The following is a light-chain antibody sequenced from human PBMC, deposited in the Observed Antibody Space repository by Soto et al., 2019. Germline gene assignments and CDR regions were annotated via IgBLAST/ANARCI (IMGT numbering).Light chain of an antibody. CDR2: DAS. CDR3: QQFNSYSPGIT. J-gene: IGKJ4*01. CDR1: QGISSA. V-gene: IGKV1-13*02. Sequence: AIQLTQSPSSLSASVGDRVTITCRASQGISSALAWYQQKPGKAPKLLIYDASSLESGVPSRFSGSGSGTYFTLTISSLQPEDFATYYCQQFNSYSPGITFGGGTKVEIK.